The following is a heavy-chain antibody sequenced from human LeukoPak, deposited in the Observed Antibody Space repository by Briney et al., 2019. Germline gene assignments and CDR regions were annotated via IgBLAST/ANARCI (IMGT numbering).Heavy chain of an antibody. CDR3: ARVAVSGPTGWFDS. CDR2: IWYGGSNK. V-gene: IGHV3-33*08. D-gene: IGHD2-8*02. Sequence: PGGSLRLSCAASGFTFSSYGMHWVRQAPGKGLEWVAVIWYGGSNKYYADSVKGRFTISRDNVDNVVYLEMNGLRAEDTATYYCARVAVSGPTGWFDSWGQGTLVIVSS. CDR1: GFTFSSYG. J-gene: IGHJ5*01.